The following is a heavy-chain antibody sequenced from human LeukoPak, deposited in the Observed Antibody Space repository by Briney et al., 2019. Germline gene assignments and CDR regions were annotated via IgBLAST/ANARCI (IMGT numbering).Heavy chain of an antibody. CDR1: GFTFSSHG. CDR3: AKDSYYDILTGYSRWDY. D-gene: IGHD3-9*01. J-gene: IGHJ4*02. CDR2: ISPSGGIT. Sequence: GGSLRLSCAASGFTFSSHGMNWVRQAPAKGLEWVSGISPSGGITYYADSVKGRFTISRDNSKNTLYLQMNSLRAEDTAVYYCAKDSYYDILTGYSRWDYWGQGTLVTVSS. V-gene: IGHV3-23*01.